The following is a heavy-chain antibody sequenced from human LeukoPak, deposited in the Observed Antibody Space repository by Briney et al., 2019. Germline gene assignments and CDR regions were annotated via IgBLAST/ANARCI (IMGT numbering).Heavy chain of an antibody. D-gene: IGHD5-18*01. J-gene: IGHJ4*02. CDR3: AKDIAQGYTFGSIEHDY. Sequence: GGSLRLSCAASGVTFSRYAMSWVRQAPGKGLEWVSAISESGTGTYYADSVKGRFTISRDNSKNTLSLQMNSLRAEDTAVYYCAKDIAQGYTFGSIEHDYWGQGTLVTVSS. V-gene: IGHV3-23*01. CDR2: ISESGTGT. CDR1: GVTFSRYA.